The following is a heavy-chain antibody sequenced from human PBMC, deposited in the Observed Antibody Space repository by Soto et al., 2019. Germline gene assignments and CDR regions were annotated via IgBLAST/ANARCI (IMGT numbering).Heavy chain of an antibody. D-gene: IGHD3-10*01. Sequence: PXGSLRLSCEASGFTLSSYGMHWVRQAPGKGLDGVAVISYDGSNKYYADSVKGRFTISRDNSKNTLYLQMNSLRAEDTAVYYCAKEAWRFGELFTGAFDIWGQGTMATVSS. CDR2: ISYDGSNK. CDR3: AKEAWRFGELFTGAFDI. J-gene: IGHJ3*02. V-gene: IGHV3-30*18. CDR1: GFTLSSYG.